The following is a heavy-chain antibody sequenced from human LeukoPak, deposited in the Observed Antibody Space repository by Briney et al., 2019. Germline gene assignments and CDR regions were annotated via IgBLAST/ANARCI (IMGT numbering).Heavy chain of an antibody. CDR3: ARRPPGEM. CDR1: GGSISSGSYY. Sequence: PSETLSLTCTVSGGSISSGSYYWSWIRQPAGKGLEWIGRIYTSGSTNYNPSLKSRITISADTSKNQFSLKLSSVTAADTAVYYCARRPPGEMWGQGTLVTVSS. V-gene: IGHV4-61*02. J-gene: IGHJ4*02. CDR2: IYTSGST.